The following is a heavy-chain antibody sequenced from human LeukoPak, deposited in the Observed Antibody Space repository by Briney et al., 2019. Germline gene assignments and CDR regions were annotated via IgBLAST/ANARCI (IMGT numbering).Heavy chain of an antibody. V-gene: IGHV4-30-2*01. CDR3: ARDEKGIAAAGGRMDV. CDR1: GGSISSGGYY. J-gene: IGHJ6*04. D-gene: IGHD6-13*01. CDR2: IYHSGST. Sequence: SETLSLTCTVSGGSISSGGYYWSWIRQPPGKGLEWIGYIYHSGSTYYNPSLKSRVTISVDRSKNQFSLKLSSVTAADTAVYYCARDEKGIAAAGGRMDVWGKGTTVTVSS.